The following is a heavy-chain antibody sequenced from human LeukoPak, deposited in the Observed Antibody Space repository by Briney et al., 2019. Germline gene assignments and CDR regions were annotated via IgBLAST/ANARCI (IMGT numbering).Heavy chain of an antibody. CDR3: ARHDGGSYYFDY. CDR2: IYYSGST. V-gene: IGHV4-59*08. CDR1: GGSISSYY. D-gene: IGHD1-26*01. Sequence: SETLSLTCTVSGGSISSYYWSWIRQPPGKGLEWIGYIYYSGSTNYNPSLKSRVTISVDTSKNQFSLKLSSVTAADTAVYYCARHDGGSYYFDYWGQGTLVTVSS. J-gene: IGHJ4*02.